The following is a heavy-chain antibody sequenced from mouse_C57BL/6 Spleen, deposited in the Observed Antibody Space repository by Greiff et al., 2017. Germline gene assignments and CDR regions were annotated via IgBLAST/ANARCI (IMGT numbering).Heavy chain of an antibody. D-gene: IGHD3-2*02. CDR2: IHPNSGST. J-gene: IGHJ2*01. CDR1: GYTFTSYW. V-gene: IGHV1-64*01. CDR3: ARWTAQATGY. Sequence: QVQLQQPGAELVKPGASVKLSCKASGYTFTSYWMHWVKQRPGQGLEWIGMIHPNSGSTNYNEKFQSKATLTVDQSSSTAYMQLRSLTSEDSAVYYCARWTAQATGYWGQGTTLTVSS.